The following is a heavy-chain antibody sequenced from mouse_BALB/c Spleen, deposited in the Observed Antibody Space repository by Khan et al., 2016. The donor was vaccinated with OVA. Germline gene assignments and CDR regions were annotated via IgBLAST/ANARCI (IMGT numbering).Heavy chain of an antibody. CDR3: AREEALYYFDY. J-gene: IGHJ2*02. D-gene: IGHD1-1*01. Sequence: QMQLEESGAELVRPGASVKLSCKTSGYIFTSYWIHWVKQRSGQGLEWIARIYPGTDNTYYNEKLKDMATLTADKSSSTAYLQLNSLKSEDSAVYFCAREEALYYFDYWGQGTSLTVSS. CDR2: IYPGTDNT. V-gene: IGHV1-76*01. CDR1: GYIFTSYW.